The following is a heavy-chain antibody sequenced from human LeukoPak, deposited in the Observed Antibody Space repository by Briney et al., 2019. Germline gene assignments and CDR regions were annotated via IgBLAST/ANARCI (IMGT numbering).Heavy chain of an antibody. J-gene: IGHJ4*02. Sequence: ASVKVSCKTSDYTFTSYGITWVRQAPGQGLEWMGWISTYNGDTDYAQNLQGRVTITADESTSTAYMELSSLRSEDTAVYYCGVAASGIFDYWGQGTLVTVSS. D-gene: IGHD3-10*01. V-gene: IGHV1-18*01. CDR3: GVAASGIFDY. CDR1: DYTFTSYG. CDR2: ISTYNGDT.